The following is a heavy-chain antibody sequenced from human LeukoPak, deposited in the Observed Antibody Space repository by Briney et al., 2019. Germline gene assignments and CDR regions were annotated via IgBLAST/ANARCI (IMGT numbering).Heavy chain of an antibody. CDR1: GGSISSSSYY. CDR3: ASPVTTPEDYYYYGMDV. CDR2: IYYSGST. Sequence: PSETLSLTCTVSGGSISSSSYYWGWIRQPPGKGLEWIGSIYYSGSTYYNPSLKSRVTISVDTSKNQFSLKLSSVTAADTAVYYCASPVTTPEDYYYYGMDVWGQGTTVTVSS. V-gene: IGHV4-39*07. D-gene: IGHD4-17*01. J-gene: IGHJ6*02.